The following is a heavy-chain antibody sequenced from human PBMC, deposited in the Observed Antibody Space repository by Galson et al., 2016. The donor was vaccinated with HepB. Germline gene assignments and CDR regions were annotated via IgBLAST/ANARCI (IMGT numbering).Heavy chain of an antibody. CDR2: IYYTGGT. CDR3: ASRPPSTGFFQH. V-gene: IGHV4-39*07. Sequence: SETLSLTCIVADDSISSGTNYWAWIRQPPGKGLEWIGTIYYTGGTYYNPSLEIPLTISVDASKNQFSLRLSSMTAADTAVYYCASRPPSTGFFQHWGRGTLVTVSS. D-gene: IGHD4-11*01. J-gene: IGHJ1*01. CDR1: DDSISSGTNY.